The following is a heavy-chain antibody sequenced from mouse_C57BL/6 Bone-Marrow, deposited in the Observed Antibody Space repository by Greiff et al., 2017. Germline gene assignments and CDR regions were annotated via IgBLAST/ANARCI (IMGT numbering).Heavy chain of an antibody. Sequence: EVQVVESGAELVRPGASVKLSCTASGFNIKDDYMHWVKQRPEQGLEWIGWIDPENGDTEYASKFQGKATITADTSSNTAYLQLSSLTSEDTAVYYGTTRYGSGGYWGQGTTLTVSS. CDR1: GFNIKDDY. V-gene: IGHV14-4*01. CDR3: TTRYGSGGY. D-gene: IGHD1-1*01. J-gene: IGHJ2*01. CDR2: IDPENGDT.